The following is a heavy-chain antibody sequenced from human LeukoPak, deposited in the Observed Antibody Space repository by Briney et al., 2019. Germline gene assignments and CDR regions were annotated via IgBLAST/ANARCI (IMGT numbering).Heavy chain of an antibody. J-gene: IGHJ4*02. CDR2: IRSKAYGGTT. D-gene: IGHD3-10*01. V-gene: IGHV3-49*04. CDR1: GFTFGDYA. Sequence: GGSLRLSCTASGFTFGDYAMSWVRQAPGKGLEWVGFIRSKAYGGTTEYAASVKGRFTISRDDSKSIAYLQMNSLKTEDTAVYYCTYYGSGSPYWGQGTLVTVSS. CDR3: TYYGSGSPY.